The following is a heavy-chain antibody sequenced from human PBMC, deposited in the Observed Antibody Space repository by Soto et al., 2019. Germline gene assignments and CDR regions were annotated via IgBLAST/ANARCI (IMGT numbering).Heavy chain of an antibody. CDR2: IYYSGST. V-gene: IGHV4-39*01. Sequence: LETLSLTCTVSGGYIRSSSYCWGWIRQPPGKGLEWIGSIYYSGSTYYNPSLKSRVTISVDTSKNQFSLKLSSVTAADTAVYYCARLSVEFDYWGQGTLVTVSS. D-gene: IGHD3-3*02. CDR3: ARLSVEFDY. CDR1: GGYIRSSSYC. J-gene: IGHJ4*02.